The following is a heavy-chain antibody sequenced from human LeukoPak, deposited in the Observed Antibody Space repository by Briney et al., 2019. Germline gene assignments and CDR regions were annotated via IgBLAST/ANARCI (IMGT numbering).Heavy chain of an antibody. J-gene: IGHJ6*02. CDR2: IRSVAYGETT. V-gene: IGHV3-49*04. CDR1: GFIFGDHA. D-gene: IGHD1-1*01. CDR3: ARGPIQLWLHNAMDV. Sequence: GGSLRLSCTASGFIFGDHAMTWVRQAPGGGLQWVGLIRSVAYGETTEYAASVQGRFTISRDNSKSIAYLQMNSLKTEDTGVYYCARGPIQLWLHNAMDVWGQGTTVIVSS.